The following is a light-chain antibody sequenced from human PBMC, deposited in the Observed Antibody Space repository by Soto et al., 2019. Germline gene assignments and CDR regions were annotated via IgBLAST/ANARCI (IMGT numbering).Light chain of an antibody. J-gene: IGKJ1*01. CDR2: GAS. V-gene: IGKV3-20*01. Sequence: EIVLTQSPGTLSLSPGERATLSFRASQSVSSSYLAWYQQKPGQAPRLLIYGASSRATGIPDRFIGSGSGTDFTLTISRLEPEDFAVYYWQQYGSSPWTFGQGTKVDIK. CDR3: QQYGSSPWT. CDR1: QSVSSSY.